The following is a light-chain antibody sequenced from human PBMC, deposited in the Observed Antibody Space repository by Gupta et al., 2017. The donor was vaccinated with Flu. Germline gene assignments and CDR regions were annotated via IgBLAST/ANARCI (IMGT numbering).Light chain of an antibody. V-gene: IGLV2-14*01. CDR3: SSYTSSSTRV. CDR2: EVS. CDR1: SSDVGGYNS. J-gene: IGLJ3*02. Sequence: QSALTQPASVSGSPGPSLTISCTGPSSDVGGYNSVSWYQQHPGKAPKLMIYEVSNRPAGVANRFSGSKSGNTASLTISGLQAEDEADYYCSSYTSSSTRVFGGGTKLTVL.